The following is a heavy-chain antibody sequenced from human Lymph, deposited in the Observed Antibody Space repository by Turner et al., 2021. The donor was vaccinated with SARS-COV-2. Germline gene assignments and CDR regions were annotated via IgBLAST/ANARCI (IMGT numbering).Heavy chain of an antibody. CDR1: GGSISSSSYY. J-gene: IGHJ4*02. V-gene: IGHV4-39*02. D-gene: IGHD5-12*01. CDR3: AIRRWLRGPIDY. Sequence: QLQLQESGPGLVKPSETLSLTRTVSGGSISSSSYYWGWIRQPPGKGLEWIGSISYSGSTYYNPSLKSRVTISVDTSKNHFSLKLSSVTAADTALYYCAIRRWLRGPIDYWGQGTLVTVSS. CDR2: ISYSGST.